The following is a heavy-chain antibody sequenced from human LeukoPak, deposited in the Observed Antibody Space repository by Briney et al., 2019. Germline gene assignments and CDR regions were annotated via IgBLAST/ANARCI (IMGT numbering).Heavy chain of an antibody. Sequence: SETLSVTCTVSGGSISSGGYYWSWIRQPPGKGLEWIGDIYHSGSTYYNPSLKSRVTISVDRSKNQFSLKLSSVTAADTAVYYCARVSGSYYVFDYWGQGTLVTVSS. CDR1: GGSISSGGYY. D-gene: IGHD1-26*01. V-gene: IGHV4-30-2*01. J-gene: IGHJ4*02. CDR2: IYHSGST. CDR3: ARVSGSYYVFDY.